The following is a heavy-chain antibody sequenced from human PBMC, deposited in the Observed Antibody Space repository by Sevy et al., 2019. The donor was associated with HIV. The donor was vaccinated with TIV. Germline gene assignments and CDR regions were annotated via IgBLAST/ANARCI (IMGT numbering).Heavy chain of an antibody. J-gene: IGHJ6*02. CDR3: ARGMSSYLLANGMDV. Sequence: AAVKVSCKAYGYTFSDYYMHWVGQAPGQGLEWMGWINPNRGGTNYPHKFQGRVTMTRDTSISTAYMELSSLRSDDTAIYYCARGMSSYLLANGMDVWGQGTTVTVSS. CDR1: GYTFSDYY. CDR2: INPNRGGT. D-gene: IGHD3-10*01. V-gene: IGHV1-2*07.